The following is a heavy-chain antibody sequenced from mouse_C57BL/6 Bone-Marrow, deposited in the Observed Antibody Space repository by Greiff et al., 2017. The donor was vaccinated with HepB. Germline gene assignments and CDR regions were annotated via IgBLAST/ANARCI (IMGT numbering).Heavy chain of an antibody. Sequence: EVQLRQSGPELVKPGASVKISCKASGYTFTDYYMNWVKQSHGKSLEWIGDINPNNGGTSYNQKFKGKATLTVDKSSSTAYMELRSLTSEDSAVYYCARNGYYEWFAYWGQGTLVTVSA. CDR2: INPNNGGT. CDR3: ARNGYYEWFAY. CDR1: GYTFTDYY. J-gene: IGHJ3*01. D-gene: IGHD2-3*01. V-gene: IGHV1-26*01.